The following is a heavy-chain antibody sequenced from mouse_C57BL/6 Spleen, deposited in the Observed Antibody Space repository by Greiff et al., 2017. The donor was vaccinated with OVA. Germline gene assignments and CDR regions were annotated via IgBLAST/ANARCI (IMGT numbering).Heavy chain of an antibody. CDR2: IYPGSGST. V-gene: IGHV1-55*01. J-gene: IGHJ4*01. Sequence: VQLQQPGAELVKPGASVKMSCKASGYTFTSYWITWVKQRPGQGLEWIGDIYPGSGSTNYNEKLKSKATLTVDTSSSTAYMQLSSLTSEDSAVSYCARSVYYGSSSYYAMDYWGQGTSVTVSS. CDR1: GYTFTSYW. D-gene: IGHD1-1*01. CDR3: ARSVYYGSSSYYAMDY.